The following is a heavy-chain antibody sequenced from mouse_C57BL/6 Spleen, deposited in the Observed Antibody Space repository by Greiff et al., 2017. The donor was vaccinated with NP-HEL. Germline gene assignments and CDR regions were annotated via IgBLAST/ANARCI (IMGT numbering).Heavy chain of an antibody. J-gene: IGHJ3*01. CDR1: GFTFSSYA. V-gene: IGHV5-4*01. CDR2: ISDGGSYT. Sequence: LKESGGGLVKPGGSLKLSCAASGFTFSSYAMSWVRQTPEKRLEWVATISDGGSYTYYPDNVKGRFTISRDNAKNNLYLQMSHLKSEDTAMYYCASSIYDGYSWFAYWGQGTLVTVSA. D-gene: IGHD2-3*01. CDR3: ASSIYDGYSWFAY.